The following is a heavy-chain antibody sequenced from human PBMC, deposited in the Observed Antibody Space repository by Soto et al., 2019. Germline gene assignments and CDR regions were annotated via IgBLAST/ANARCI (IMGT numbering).Heavy chain of an antibody. V-gene: IGHV1-8*01. J-gene: IGHJ4*02. CDR2: MQPSTGRT. CDR1: GYSFTSLD. Sequence: GASVKVSCKASGYSFTSLDINWVRQTAGQGLEWMGWMQPSTGRTGYAQKFQGRVTMTRDTSINTAYMELTTLTSDDTAFYYCARGVGAGVDYWGQGTLVTVPQ. D-gene: IGHD1-26*01. CDR3: ARGVGAGVDY.